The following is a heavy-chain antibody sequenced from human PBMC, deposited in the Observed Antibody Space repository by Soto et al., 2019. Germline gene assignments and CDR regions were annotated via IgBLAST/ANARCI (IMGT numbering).Heavy chain of an antibody. Sequence: SETLSLTCTVSGGSISSGGYYWSWIRQHPGKGLEWIGYIYYSGSTYYNPSLKSRVTISVDTSKNQFSLKLSSVTAADTAVYYCARGARPDWFDPWGQGTLVPVSS. D-gene: IGHD6-6*01. J-gene: IGHJ5*02. V-gene: IGHV4-31*03. CDR1: GGSISSGGYY. CDR2: IYYSGST. CDR3: ARGARPDWFDP.